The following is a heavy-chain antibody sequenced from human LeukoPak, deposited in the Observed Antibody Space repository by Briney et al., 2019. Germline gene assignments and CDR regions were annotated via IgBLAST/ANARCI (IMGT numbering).Heavy chain of an antibody. CDR3: GRGGAVAVSSSSDY. D-gene: IGHD6-19*01. V-gene: IGHV3-30-3*01. CDR2: ISYDGSNK. J-gene: IGHJ4*02. Sequence: GRSLRLSCAASGFTFSSYAMHWVRQAPGKGLEWVAVISYDGSNKYYADSVKGRFTISRDNSKNTLYLQMNSLRAEDTAVYYCGRGGAVAVSSSSDYWGQGTLVTVSS. CDR1: GFTFSSYA.